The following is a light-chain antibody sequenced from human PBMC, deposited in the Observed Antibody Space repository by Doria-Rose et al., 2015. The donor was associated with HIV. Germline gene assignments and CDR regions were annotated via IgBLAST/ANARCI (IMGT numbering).Light chain of an antibody. CDR1: QSLLYTSKNY. J-gene: IGKJ3*01. Sequence: TQSPESLGMSLGERATLNCKSNQSLLYTSKNYLAWYQQKPGQPPTLLIYWASTRQSGVPARFRVSGSGTDFTLTISSLEAEDVAVYYCQQYYDTPSFGPGTTVDIQ. V-gene: IGKV4-1*01. CDR3: QQYYDTPS. CDR2: WAS.